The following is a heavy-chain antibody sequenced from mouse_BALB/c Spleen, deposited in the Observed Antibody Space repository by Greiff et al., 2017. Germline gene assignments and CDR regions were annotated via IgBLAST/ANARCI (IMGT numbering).Heavy chain of an antibody. V-gene: IGHV14-1*02. D-gene: IGHD2-1*01. CDR2: IDPENGNT. CDR1: GFNIKDYY. CDR3: ALYYDYVDY. J-gene: IGHJ2*01. Sequence: VQLQQSGAKLVRPGALVKLSCKASGFNIKDYYMHWVKQRPEQGLEWIGWIDPENGNTIYDPKFQGKASITADTSSNTAYLQLSSLTSEDTAVYYCALYYDYVDYWGQGTTLTVSS.